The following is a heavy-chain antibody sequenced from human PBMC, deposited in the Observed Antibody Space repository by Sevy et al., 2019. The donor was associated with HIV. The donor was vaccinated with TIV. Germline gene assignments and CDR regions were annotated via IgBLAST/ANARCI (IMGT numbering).Heavy chain of an antibody. V-gene: IGHV3-21*01. CDR2: ISSSSSYI. J-gene: IGHJ6*03. CDR3: ARGNPSRDIVVVPAADLYYYYYMDV. Sequence: GGSLRLSCAASGFTFSSYSMNWVRQAPGKGLEWVSSISSSSSYIYYADSVKGRFTISRDNAKNSLYLQMNSLRAEDTAVYYCARGNPSRDIVVVPAADLYYYYYMDVWGKGTTVTVSS. CDR1: GFTFSSYS. D-gene: IGHD2-2*01.